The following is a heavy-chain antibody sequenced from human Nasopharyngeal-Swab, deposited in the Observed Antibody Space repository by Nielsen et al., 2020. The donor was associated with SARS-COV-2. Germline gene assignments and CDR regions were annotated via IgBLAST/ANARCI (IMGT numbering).Heavy chain of an antibody. V-gene: IGHV3-11*05. CDR2: ISSSSSYT. D-gene: IGHD6-13*01. CDR3: ARESAGSGAFDI. Sequence: GGSLRLSCAASGFTFSSYWMSWIRQAPGKGLEWVSYISSSSSYTNYADSVKGRFTISRDNAKNSLYLQMNSLRAEDTAVYYCARESAGSGAFDIWGQGTMVTVSS. J-gene: IGHJ3*02. CDR1: GFTFSSYW.